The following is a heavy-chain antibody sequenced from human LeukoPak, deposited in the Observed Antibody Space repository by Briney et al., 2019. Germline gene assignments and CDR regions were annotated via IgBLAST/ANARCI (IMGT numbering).Heavy chain of an antibody. Sequence: QAGGSLRLSCAASGFTVSSNYMSWVRQAPGKGLEWVSVIYSGGSTYYADSVKGRFTISRDNSKNTLYLQMNSLRAEDTAVYYCERGATVTTDYYYYYMDVWGKGTTVTVSS. J-gene: IGHJ6*03. CDR1: GFTVSSNY. V-gene: IGHV3-53*01. CDR2: IYSGGST. D-gene: IGHD4-11*01. CDR3: ERGATVTTDYYYYYMDV.